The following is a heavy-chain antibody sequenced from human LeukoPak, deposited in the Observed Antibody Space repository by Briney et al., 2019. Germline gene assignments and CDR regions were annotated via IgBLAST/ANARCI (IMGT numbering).Heavy chain of an antibody. CDR3: ARGSSWGGDY. Sequence: GGSLRLSCVASGLNFGSYAMSWVRQVPGKGLEWVANINQDGSGKYYVDSVKGRFTISRDNAKNSLYLQMSSLRAEDTAVYYCARGSSWGGDYWGQGTLVTVSS. V-gene: IGHV3-7*03. CDR1: GLNFGSYA. CDR2: INQDGSGK. J-gene: IGHJ4*02. D-gene: IGHD1-26*01.